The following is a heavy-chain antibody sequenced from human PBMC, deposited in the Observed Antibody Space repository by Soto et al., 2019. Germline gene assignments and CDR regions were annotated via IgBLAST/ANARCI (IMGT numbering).Heavy chain of an antibody. CDR2: INPSGGST. Sequence: ASVKVSCKASGYTFTSYYMRWVRQAPGQGLEWMGIINPSGGSTSYAQKFQGRVTMTRDTSTSTVYMELSSLRSEDTAVYYCARVEPKYYDYIWGSYRYDNGAFDIWGQGTMVTVSS. V-gene: IGHV1-46*03. CDR3: ARVEPKYYDYIWGSYRYDNGAFDI. D-gene: IGHD3-16*02. CDR1: GYTFTSYY. J-gene: IGHJ3*02.